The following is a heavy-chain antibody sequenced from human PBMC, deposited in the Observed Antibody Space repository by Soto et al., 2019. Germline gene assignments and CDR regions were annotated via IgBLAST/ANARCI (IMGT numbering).Heavy chain of an antibody. CDR3: ARGGAYCGGDCYAFDS. D-gene: IGHD2-21*02. V-gene: IGHV1-69*06. CDR1: GVTFSSYA. CDR2: IIPIVGTA. J-gene: IGHJ4*02. Sequence: QVQLVQSGAEVKKPGSSVKVSCKASGVTFSSYAISWVRQAPGQGLEWMGGIIPIVGTANYAQKFQGRVTITADKSTSTAYMELSSLRSEDKAVYYWARGGAYCGGDCYAFDSWGQGTLVTGSS.